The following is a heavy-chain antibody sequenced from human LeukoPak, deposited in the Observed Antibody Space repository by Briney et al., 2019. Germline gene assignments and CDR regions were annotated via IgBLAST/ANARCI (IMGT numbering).Heavy chain of an antibody. D-gene: IGHD3-22*01. J-gene: IGHJ6*02. CDR3: ARVGGYYYDSSGYYWGDYYYYGMDV. V-gene: IGHV4-59*01. Sequence: SSETLSLTCTVSGGSISSYYWSWIRQSPGKGLEWIGYIYYSGSTNYNPSLKSRVTISVDTSKNQFSLKLSSVTAADTAVYYCARVGGYYYDSSGYYWGDYYYYGMDVWGQGTTVTVSS. CDR2: IYYSGST. CDR1: GGSISSYY.